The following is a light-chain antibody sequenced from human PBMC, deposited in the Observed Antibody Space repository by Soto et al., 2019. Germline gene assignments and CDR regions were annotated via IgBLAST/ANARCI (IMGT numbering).Light chain of an antibody. CDR1: SSDVGGYNY. J-gene: IGLJ7*01. Sequence: QSVLTQPASVSVSPGQSITISCTGTSSDVGGYNYVSWYQQHPGKAPKLMIYEVSSRPSGISDRFSGAKSANRASLTISGLQAEDEADYFCSSFTASTTVIFGGGTQLTVL. CDR3: SSFTASTTVI. V-gene: IGLV2-14*01. CDR2: EVS.